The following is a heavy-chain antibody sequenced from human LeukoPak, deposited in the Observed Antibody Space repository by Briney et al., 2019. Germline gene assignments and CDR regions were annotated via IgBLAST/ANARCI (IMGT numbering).Heavy chain of an antibody. Sequence: SETLSLTCTVSGGSISRYYRSWIRQPPGKGLEWIGYIYYSGSTNYNPSLKSRVNISVDTSKNQFSLKLSSVTAADTAVYYCARPRGAVGATAYFDLWGRGTLVTVSS. CDR3: ARPRGAVGATAYFDL. CDR1: GGSISRYY. J-gene: IGHJ2*01. D-gene: IGHD1-26*01. V-gene: IGHV4-59*08. CDR2: IYYSGST.